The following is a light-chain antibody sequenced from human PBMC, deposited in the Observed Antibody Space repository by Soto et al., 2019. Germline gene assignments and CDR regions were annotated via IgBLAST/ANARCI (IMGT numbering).Light chain of an antibody. CDR3: QQYDSSPLT. Sequence: EIVLTQSPGTLSLSPGERGTLSCRASQSVSSSYLAWYQQKPGQAPRLLIYGASSRATGIPDRFSGSGSGTDFTLTISRLEPEDFAVYYCQQYDSSPLTFGGGTKVEIK. CDR2: GAS. CDR1: QSVSSSY. V-gene: IGKV3-20*01. J-gene: IGKJ4*01.